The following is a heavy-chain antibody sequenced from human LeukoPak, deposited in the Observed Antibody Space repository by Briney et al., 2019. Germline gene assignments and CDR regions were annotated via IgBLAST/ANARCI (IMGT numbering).Heavy chain of an antibody. Sequence: SETLSLTCTVSGGSISSYYWSWIRQPPGKGLEWIGYIYYSGSTNYNPSLKSRVTISVDTSKNQYALKLSSVTAAHTAVYYCARLPGQQLWFHPWGQGTLVTVSS. CDR1: GGSISSYY. CDR3: ARLPGQQLWFHP. V-gene: IGHV4-59*08. D-gene: IGHD6-13*01. J-gene: IGHJ5*02. CDR2: IYYSGST.